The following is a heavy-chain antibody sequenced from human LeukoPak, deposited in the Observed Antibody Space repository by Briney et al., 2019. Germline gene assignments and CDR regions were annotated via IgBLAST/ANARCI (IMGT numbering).Heavy chain of an antibody. J-gene: IGHJ5*02. Sequence: SETLSLTCTVSGGSISGYYWNWIRQSPEKGLEWIGYIYHSGTINFNPSLKARVTMSIDTSKNQFSLKLSSVTAADTAVYYCARDTRFAIGGSSVWFDPWGQGTLVSVSS. V-gene: IGHV4-59*01. CDR3: ARDTRFAIGGSSVWFDP. D-gene: IGHD1-26*01. CDR1: GGSISGYY. CDR2: IYHSGTI.